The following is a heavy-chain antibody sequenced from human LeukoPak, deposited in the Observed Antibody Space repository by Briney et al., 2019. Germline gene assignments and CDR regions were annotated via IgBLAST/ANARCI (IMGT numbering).Heavy chain of an antibody. V-gene: IGHV3-30-3*01. Sequence: GGSLRLSCAASGFTFSSYAMHWVRQAPGKGLEWVAVISYDGSNKYYADSVKGRFTISRGNSKNTLYLQMNSLRAEDTAVYYCARDRTYCSGGRCYDLFDIWGQGTMVTVSS. J-gene: IGHJ3*02. CDR2: ISYDGSNK. CDR1: GFTFSSYA. D-gene: IGHD2-15*01. CDR3: ARDRTYCSGGRCYDLFDI.